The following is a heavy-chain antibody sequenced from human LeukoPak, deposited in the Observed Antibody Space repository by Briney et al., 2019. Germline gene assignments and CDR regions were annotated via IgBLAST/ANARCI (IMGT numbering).Heavy chain of an antibody. V-gene: IGHV3-48*01. D-gene: IGHD5-12*01. CDR1: GFIFSQYS. CDR2: ISSSSET. CDR3: ARDAGNSGYGCDL. J-gene: IGHJ5*02. Sequence: GGSLRLSCAASGFIFSQYSMNWVRQAAGKGLEWVSHISSSSETFYADSVKGRFTISRDNARNSLYLQMNNLRGEDTAIYYCARDAGNSGYGCDLWGQGTLVTVSS.